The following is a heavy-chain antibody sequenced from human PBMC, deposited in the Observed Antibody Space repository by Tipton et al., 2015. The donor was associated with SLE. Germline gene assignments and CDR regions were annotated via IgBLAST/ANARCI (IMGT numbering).Heavy chain of an antibody. D-gene: IGHD6-19*01. Sequence: SLRLSCAASGFTFSSYAMHWVRQAPGKGLEWVAIISYDGSKKYYADSVKGRFTISRDNAKNTLYLQMNSLRAEDTAVYYCARGNHRWLPFPFDSWGPGALVSVSS. J-gene: IGHJ4*02. V-gene: IGHV3-30*04. CDR3: ARGNHRWLPFPFDS. CDR1: GFTFSSYA. CDR2: ISYDGSKK.